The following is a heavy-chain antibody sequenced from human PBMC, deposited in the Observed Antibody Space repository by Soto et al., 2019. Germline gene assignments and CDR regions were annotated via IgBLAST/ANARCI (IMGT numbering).Heavy chain of an antibody. D-gene: IGHD6-13*01. V-gene: IGHV1-69*01. Sequence: QAQLVQSGAEVRLPGSSVKVSCKASGGTFSTYSINWVRQAPGQGLEWMGGIIPLFGTTNYAQKFKGRVTISADESTSTAYMELSSLRAEDAAVYYCARGAIHGSSWYFWFDPWGQGTLVTVSS. CDR3: ARGAIHGSSWYFWFDP. CDR2: IIPLFGTT. J-gene: IGHJ5*02. CDR1: GGTFSTYS.